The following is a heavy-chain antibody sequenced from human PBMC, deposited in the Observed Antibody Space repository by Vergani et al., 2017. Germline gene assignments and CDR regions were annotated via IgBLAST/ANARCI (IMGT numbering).Heavy chain of an antibody. CDR3: ARDFGYCCGGSCDGMDV. D-gene: IGHD2-15*01. V-gene: IGHV1-69*12. CDR1: GGTFSSYA. J-gene: IGHJ6*02. CDR2: IIPIFGTA. Sequence: QVQLVQSGAEVKKPGSSVKVSCKASGGTFSSYAISWVRQAPGQGLEWMGGIIPIFGTANYAQKFQGRVTITADESTSTAYMELSSLRSEDTAVYYCARDFGYCCGGSCDGMDVWGQGTTVTVSS.